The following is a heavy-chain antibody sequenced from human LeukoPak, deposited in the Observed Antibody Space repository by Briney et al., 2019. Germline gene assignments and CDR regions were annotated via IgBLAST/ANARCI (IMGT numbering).Heavy chain of an antibody. J-gene: IGHJ4*02. Sequence: PGGSLRLSCTPSGFTFSFYGMHWVRQAPGKGLEWVANIKHDASEKYFMESLKGRFTISRDNAKNSLYLQMNSLRAEDTAVYYCARGYYDSNAQLFDYWGQGTLVTVSS. CDR3: ARGYYDSNAQLFDY. CDR1: GFTFSFYG. D-gene: IGHD3-22*01. CDR2: IKHDASEK. V-gene: IGHV3-7*01.